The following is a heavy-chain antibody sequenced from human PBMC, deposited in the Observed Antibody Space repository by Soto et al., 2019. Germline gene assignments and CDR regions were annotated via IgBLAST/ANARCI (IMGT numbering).Heavy chain of an antibody. CDR2: MLYSGLT. V-gene: IGHV4-39*01. D-gene: IGHD2-15*01. CDR3: APRTVSLSGPYGIHV. Sequence: SGTLSLTCSVSGYSVSSSDYYWAWIRQPPGKGLEWIGSMLYSGLTYYNPSLKSRVTLSVDTSKNQFSVRLNSVAASDTAVYYCAPRTVSLSGPYGIHVSGQGTTVTVAS. J-gene: IGHJ6*02. CDR1: GYSVSSSDYY.